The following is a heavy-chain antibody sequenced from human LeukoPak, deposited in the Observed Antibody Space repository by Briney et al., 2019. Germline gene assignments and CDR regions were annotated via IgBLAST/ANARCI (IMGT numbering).Heavy chain of an antibody. V-gene: IGHV3-21*01. CDR3: ARGDRYWSGYDWVVGSHYFDY. CDR2: ISSSSSYI. CDR1: GFTFSSYS. J-gene: IGHJ4*02. Sequence: SGGSLRLSCAASGFTFSSYSMNWVRQAPGKGLEWVSSISSSSSYIYYADSVKGRFTISRDNAKNSLYLQMNSLRAEDTVVYYCARGDRYWSGYDWVVGSHYFDYWGQGTLVTVSS. D-gene: IGHD5-12*01.